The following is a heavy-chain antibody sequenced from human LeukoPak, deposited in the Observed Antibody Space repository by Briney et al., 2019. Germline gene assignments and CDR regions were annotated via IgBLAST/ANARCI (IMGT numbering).Heavy chain of an antibody. CDR2: IIPIFGTA. Sequence: GASVKVSCKASGGTFSSYAISWVRQAPGQGLEWMGGIIPIFGTANYAQKFQGRVTITADESTSTAYMELSSLRSEDTAVYYCAKALIWSGSHARDYYYYMDVWGKGTTVTVSS. V-gene: IGHV1-69*13. CDR1: GGTFSSYA. CDR3: AKALIWSGSHARDYYYYMDV. D-gene: IGHD3-3*01. J-gene: IGHJ6*03.